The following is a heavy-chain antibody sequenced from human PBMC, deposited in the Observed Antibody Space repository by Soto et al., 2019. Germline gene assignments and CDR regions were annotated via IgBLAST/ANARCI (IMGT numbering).Heavy chain of an antibody. CDR2: IYTSGST. V-gene: IGHV4-4*07. J-gene: IGHJ3*02. Sequence: SETLSLTCTVSGGSISSYYWSWIRRPAGKGLEWIGRIYTSGSTNYNPSLKSRVTMSVDTSKNQFSLKLSSVTAADTAVYYCARQPYCGGDCYHAFGIWGQGKMVT. CDR3: ARQPYCGGDCYHAFGI. D-gene: IGHD2-21*02. CDR1: GGSISSYY.